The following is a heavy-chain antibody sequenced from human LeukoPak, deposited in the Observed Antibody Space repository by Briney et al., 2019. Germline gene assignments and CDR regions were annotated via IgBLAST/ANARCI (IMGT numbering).Heavy chain of an antibody. V-gene: IGHV4-39*01. Sequence: KPSETLSLTCTVSGGSISSSNDYWGWICQPPGKGLEWIGSIYYSGSTYYNPSLKSRVTISVDTSKNQFSLKLSSVTAADTAVYYCARRTGIYGAFVIWGQGTMVTVSS. J-gene: IGHJ3*02. CDR2: IYYSGST. D-gene: IGHD4-17*01. CDR1: GGSISSSNDY. CDR3: ARRTGIYGAFVI.